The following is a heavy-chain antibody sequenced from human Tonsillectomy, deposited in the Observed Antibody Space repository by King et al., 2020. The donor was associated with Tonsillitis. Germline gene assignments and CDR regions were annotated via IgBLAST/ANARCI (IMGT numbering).Heavy chain of an antibody. CDR3: AREQLRWFGEVLLGAAVDI. V-gene: IGHV4-39*02. J-gene: IGHJ3*02. D-gene: IGHD3-10*01. CDR1: GGSISSSSYY. CDR2: IYYSGST. Sequence: QLQESGPGLVKPSETLSLTCTVSGGSISSSSYYWGWIRQPPGKGLEWMGSIYYSGSTYYNPSLKSRVTISVDTSKNQFSLKLSSVTAADTAVYYCAREQLRWFGEVLLGAAVDIWGQGTMVTVAS.